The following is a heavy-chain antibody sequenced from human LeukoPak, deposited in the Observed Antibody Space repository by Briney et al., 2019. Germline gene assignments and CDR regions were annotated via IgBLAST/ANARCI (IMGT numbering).Heavy chain of an antibody. V-gene: IGHV4-34*01. CDR3: ARGPRAYGSGSYYN. CDR2: INHSGST. J-gene: IGHJ4*02. D-gene: IGHD3-10*01. CDR1: AGSFSGYY. Sequence: SETLSLTCAVYAGSFSGYYWSWIRQPPGKGLEWIGEINHSGSTDYNPSLKSRVTISVDTPKNQFSLKLSSVTAADTAVYYCARGPRAYGSGSYYNWGQGTLVTVSS.